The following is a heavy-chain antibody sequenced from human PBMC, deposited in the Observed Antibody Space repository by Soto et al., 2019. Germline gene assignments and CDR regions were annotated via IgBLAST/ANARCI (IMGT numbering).Heavy chain of an antibody. CDR1: GFTFSSYG. J-gene: IGHJ6*02. D-gene: IGHD6-13*01. CDR2: IWYDGSNK. Sequence: QVQLVESGGGVVQPGRSLRLSCAASGFTFSSYGMHWVRQAPGKGLEWVAVIWYDGSNKYYADSVKGRFTISRDNSKNKLYLQMNSLRAEDTAVYYCASSERYNSSFLRLRYYYYYYSMDVWAQGTTVTVSS. V-gene: IGHV3-33*01. CDR3: ASSERYNSSFLRLRYYYYYYSMDV.